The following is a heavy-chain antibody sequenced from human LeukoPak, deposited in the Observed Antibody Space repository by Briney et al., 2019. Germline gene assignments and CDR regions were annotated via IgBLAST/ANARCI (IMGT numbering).Heavy chain of an antibody. CDR3: AAAFDY. CDR2: IYYSGTT. D-gene: IGHD6-25*01. J-gene: IGHJ4*02. CDR1: GGSISSSDYY. V-gene: IGHV4-39*01. Sequence: SETLSLTCTVSGGSISSSDYYWGWIRQPPGKGLEWIASIYYSGTTHYNPSHQSRVTMSVDTSKNQFSLELNSVTAADTAVYYYAAAFDYWGQGILVTVSS.